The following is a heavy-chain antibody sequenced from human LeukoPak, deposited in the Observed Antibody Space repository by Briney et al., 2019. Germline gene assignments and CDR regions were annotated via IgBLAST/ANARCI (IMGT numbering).Heavy chain of an antibody. CDR2: IRYDGTDK. CDR1: GFIFSSYG. D-gene: IGHD2-2*01. V-gene: IGHV3-30*02. Sequence: GGSLRLSCAASGFIFSSYGMHWVRQAPGRGLEWVTFIRYDGTDKYYADSVNGRFTISRDNSKNTVFLQMNRLRTEDTAIYYCAKDRERVLTSTSCSFDSWGHGTLVTVSS. J-gene: IGHJ4*01. CDR3: AKDRERVLTSTSCSFDS.